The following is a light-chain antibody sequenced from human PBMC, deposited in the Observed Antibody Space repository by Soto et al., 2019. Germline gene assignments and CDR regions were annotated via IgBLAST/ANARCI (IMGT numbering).Light chain of an antibody. CDR2: DAS. CDR3: QQYNNWPLT. V-gene: IGKV3-15*01. CDR1: QSVSSN. J-gene: IGKJ4*01. Sequence: EIVLTQSPGTLSLSPGERATLSCRASQSVSSNLAWHQQKPGQAPRILMYDASTRATGISARFSGSGSGTEFTLTISSLQSEDFAVYYCQQYNNWPLTFGGGTKVDI.